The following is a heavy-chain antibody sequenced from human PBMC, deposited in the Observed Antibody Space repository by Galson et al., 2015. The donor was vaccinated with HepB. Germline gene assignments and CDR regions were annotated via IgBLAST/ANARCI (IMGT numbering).Heavy chain of an antibody. CDR2: IIPILGIA. CDR3: ARDRVAVGPGEG. CDR1: GGTFSSYA. Sequence: SVKVSCKASGGTFSSYAISWVRQAPGQGLEWMGGIIPILGIANYAQKFQGRVTITADKSTSTAYMELSSLRSEDTAVYYCARDRVAVGPGEGWGQGTLVTVSS. J-gene: IGHJ4*02. V-gene: IGHV1-69*10. D-gene: IGHD3-10*01.